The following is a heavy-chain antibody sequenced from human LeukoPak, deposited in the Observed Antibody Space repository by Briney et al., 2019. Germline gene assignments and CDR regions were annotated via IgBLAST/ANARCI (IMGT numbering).Heavy chain of an antibody. D-gene: IGHD6-19*01. Sequence: ASVKVSCKASGYTFTSYYMLWVRQAPGQGLEWMGIINPSGGSTSYAQKFQGRVTMTRDTSTSTVYMELGSLRSEDTAVYYCARVFGSGPRHWYFDLWGRGTLVTVSS. CDR2: INPSGGST. CDR3: ARVFGSGPRHWYFDL. V-gene: IGHV1-46*01. CDR1: GYTFTSYY. J-gene: IGHJ2*01.